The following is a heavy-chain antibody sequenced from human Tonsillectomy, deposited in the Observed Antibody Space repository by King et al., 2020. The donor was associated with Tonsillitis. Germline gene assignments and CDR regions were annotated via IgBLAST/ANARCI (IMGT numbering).Heavy chain of an antibody. CDR3: ARAGRGYSSGRGFDAFYI. J-gene: IGHJ3*02. CDR2: ISSSGSTI. CDR1: GFTFSSYE. V-gene: IGHV3-48*03. Sequence: VQLVESGGGLVQPGGSLRLSCAASGFTFSSYEMNWVRQAPGKGLEWVSYISSSGSTIYYADFVKGRFTISRDNAKNSLYLQMNSLRAEDTAVYYCARAGRGYSSGRGFDAFYIWGPGKMVTVSS. D-gene: IGHD6-19*01.